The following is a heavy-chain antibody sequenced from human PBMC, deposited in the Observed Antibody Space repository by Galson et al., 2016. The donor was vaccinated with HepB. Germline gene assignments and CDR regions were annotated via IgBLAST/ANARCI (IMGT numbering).Heavy chain of an antibody. Sequence: ETLSLTCAVSGASISSNNWWTWVRQPPGKGLEWIGEMFHSGSTNYNSSLRSRVTISLDKSTNQFSLVVTSVTAADTAMYYCAKIERGGSSASCVFDPWGQGILVTVSS. CDR1: GASISSNNW. D-gene: IGHD2-2*01. V-gene: IGHV4-4*02. J-gene: IGHJ5*02. CDR3: AKIERGGSSASCVFDP. CDR2: MFHSGST.